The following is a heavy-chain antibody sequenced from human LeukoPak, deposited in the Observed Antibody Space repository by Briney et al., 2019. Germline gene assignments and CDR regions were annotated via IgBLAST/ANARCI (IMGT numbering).Heavy chain of an antibody. CDR2: ISSYNGNT. J-gene: IGHJ4*02. Sequence: AAVKVSCKASGYTFTSYGISWVRQAPGQGLEWMGWISSYNGNTNYAQKLQGRVTMTTDTATSTAYMELRSLRSDDTAVYYCARGGVSSGWYGSYFDYWGQGTLVTVSS. D-gene: IGHD6-19*01. CDR3: ARGGVSSGWYGSYFDY. V-gene: IGHV1-18*01. CDR1: GYTFTSYG.